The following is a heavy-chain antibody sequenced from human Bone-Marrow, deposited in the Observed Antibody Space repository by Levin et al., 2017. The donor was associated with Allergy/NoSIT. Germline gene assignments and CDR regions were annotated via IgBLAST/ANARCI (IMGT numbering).Heavy chain of an antibody. J-gene: IGHJ4*02. Sequence: GGSLRLSCAASGFTFSSYGMHWVRQAPGKGLEWVAVISYDGSNKYYADSVKGRFTISRDNSKNTLYLQMNSLRAEDTAVYYCARPHIPPGSGYYNGFDYWGQGTLVTVSS. D-gene: IGHD3-22*01. CDR2: ISYDGSNK. V-gene: IGHV3-30*03. CDR1: GFTFSSYG. CDR3: ARPHIPPGSGYYNGFDY.